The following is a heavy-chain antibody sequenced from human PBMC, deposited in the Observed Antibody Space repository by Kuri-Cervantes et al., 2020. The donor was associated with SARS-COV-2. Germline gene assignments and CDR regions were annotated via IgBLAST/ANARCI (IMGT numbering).Heavy chain of an antibody. CDR2: ISSSSSYI. CDR1: GFTFSSYS. D-gene: IGHD2-2*02. Sequence: LTCAASGFTFSSYSMNWVRQAPGKGLEWVSSISSSSSYIYYADSVKGRFTISRDNAKNSLYLQMNSLRAENTDVYYCARDPPGYCSSTSCYTARADPIYGMDVWGQGTTVTVSS. J-gene: IGHJ6*02. CDR3: ARDPPGYCSSTSCYTARADPIYGMDV. V-gene: IGHV3-21*01.